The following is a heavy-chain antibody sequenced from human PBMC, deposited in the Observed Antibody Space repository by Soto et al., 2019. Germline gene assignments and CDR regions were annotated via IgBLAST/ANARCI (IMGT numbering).Heavy chain of an antibody. Sequence: GGSLRLSCAASGFTFSSYAMSWVRQAPGKGLEWVSAISGSGGSTYYADSVKGRFTISRDNSKNTLYLQMNSLRAEDTAVYYCAKDPRIDRGSYSIDYWGQGTLVTVSS. CDR2: ISGSGGST. CDR3: AKDPRIDRGSYSIDY. CDR1: GFTFSSYA. V-gene: IGHV3-23*01. J-gene: IGHJ4*02. D-gene: IGHD1-26*01.